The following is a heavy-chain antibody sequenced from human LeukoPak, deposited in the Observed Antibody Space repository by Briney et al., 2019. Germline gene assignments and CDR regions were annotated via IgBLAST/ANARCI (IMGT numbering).Heavy chain of an antibody. CDR3: ARNRHTDSSGYLWGAFDI. D-gene: IGHD3-22*01. Sequence: PSETLSLTCTVSGGSISSYYWSWIRQPPGKGLEWIGYIYYSGSTNYNPSLKGRVTISVDTSKNQFSLKLSSVTAADTAVYYCARNRHTDSSGYLWGAFDIWGQGTMVTVSS. J-gene: IGHJ3*02. CDR2: IYYSGST. V-gene: IGHV4-59*01. CDR1: GGSISSYY.